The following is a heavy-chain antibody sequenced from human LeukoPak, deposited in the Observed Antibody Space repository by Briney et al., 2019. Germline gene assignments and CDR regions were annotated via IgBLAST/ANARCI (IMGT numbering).Heavy chain of an antibody. CDR1: GFTFSSYS. CDR2: ISSSSSYI. Sequence: GGSLRLSCAASGFTFSSYSMNWVRQAPGKGLEWVSSISSSSSYIYYADSMKGRFTISRDNAKNSLYLQMNSLRAEDTAVYYCARGCCSSTSCYGYYYYGMGVWGQGTTVTVSS. V-gene: IGHV3-21*01. D-gene: IGHD2-2*01. CDR3: ARGCCSSTSCYGYYYYGMGV. J-gene: IGHJ6*02.